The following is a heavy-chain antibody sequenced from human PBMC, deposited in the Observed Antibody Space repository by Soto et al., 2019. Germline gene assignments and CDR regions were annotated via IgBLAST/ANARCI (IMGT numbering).Heavy chain of an antibody. CDR1: GFIFSDYG. CDR3: ARCKQKVIHCAMDV. J-gene: IGHJ6*02. D-gene: IGHD2-21*01. V-gene: IGHV3-33*01. CDR2: INYDGSSK. Sequence: QVHLVESGGGAVQAGRSLRVSCATSGFIFSDYGMHWVSKAPGKGLGWVAFINYDGSSKFYGDSVKGRFTVSRDNSKNTLLRQLNSLRGEDTSTYYCARCKQKVIHCAMDVWGQGATVTVTS.